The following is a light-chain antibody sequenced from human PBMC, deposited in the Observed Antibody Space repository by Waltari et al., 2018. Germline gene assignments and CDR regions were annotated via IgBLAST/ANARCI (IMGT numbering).Light chain of an antibody. Sequence: EIVLTQSPGTLSVSPGERATLSCRASQSVSSNHLAWYQQKTGQAPRLLIYGASSRATGIPDRFGGSGSGTDFTRTISRLEPEDFAVYYWQQYGSSPRTFGQGTKVEIK. J-gene: IGKJ1*01. CDR1: QSVSSNH. CDR2: GAS. CDR3: QQYGSSPRT. V-gene: IGKV3-20*01.